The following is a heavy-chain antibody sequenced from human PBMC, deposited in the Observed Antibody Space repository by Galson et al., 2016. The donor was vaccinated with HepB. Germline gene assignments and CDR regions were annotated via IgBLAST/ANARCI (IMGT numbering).Heavy chain of an antibody. CDR1: GFTFTDYW. D-gene: IGHD6-19*01. Sequence: SLRLSCAASGFTFTDYWMVWVRQAPGKGLEYVANVNRDGSGTHYMDSAKGRFTISRDNARNSLALQIKSLRPEDTGLYYCLSGYTSGIWGQGTMVTVSS. CDR3: LSGYTSGI. V-gene: IGHV3-7*01. J-gene: IGHJ3*02. CDR2: VNRDGSGT.